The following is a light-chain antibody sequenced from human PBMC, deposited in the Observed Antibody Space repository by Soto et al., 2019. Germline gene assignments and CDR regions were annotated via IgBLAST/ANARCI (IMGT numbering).Light chain of an antibody. Sequence: QSALTQPASVSGSPGQSITISCTGTRSDVGGYNYVSWYQQHPGKAPKLMIYDVSNRPSGISNRFSGSKSGNTASLTISGLQTEEEADYYCSSYTRSSSTLVLFGGGTKVTVL. CDR1: RSDVGGYNY. CDR2: DVS. V-gene: IGLV2-14*01. CDR3: SSYTRSSSTLVL. J-gene: IGLJ2*01.